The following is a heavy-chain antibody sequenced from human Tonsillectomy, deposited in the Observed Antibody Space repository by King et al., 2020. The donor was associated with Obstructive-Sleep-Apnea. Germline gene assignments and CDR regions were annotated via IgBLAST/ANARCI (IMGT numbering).Heavy chain of an antibody. CDR2: LRSKDNNYAT. CDR3: TRPGGDASYYYGMDV. J-gene: IGHJ6*02. D-gene: IGHD2-21*02. CDR1: GFLISGSA. V-gene: IGHV3-73*02. Sequence: EVQLVESGGGLVQPGGSLKLSCAASGFLISGSALHWVRQASGKGCEGIGRLRSKDNNYATAYAAWVKGGFTVSSEDSKNTAYLQMNSLKTEDTAVYYCTRPGGDASYYYGMDVWGQGATVTVSS.